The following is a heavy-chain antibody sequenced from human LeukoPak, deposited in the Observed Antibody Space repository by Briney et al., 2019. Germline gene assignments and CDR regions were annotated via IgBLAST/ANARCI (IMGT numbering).Heavy chain of an antibody. Sequence: GASVKVSCKASGGTFSSYAISWGRQAPGQGLEWMGGIIPIFGTANYAQKFQGRVTITADKSTSTAYMELSRLRSEDTAVYYCARGEGRYYYDSSGYYYFDYWGQGTLVTVSS. D-gene: IGHD3-22*01. J-gene: IGHJ4*02. CDR3: ARGEGRYYYDSSGYYYFDY. V-gene: IGHV1-69*06. CDR2: IIPIFGTA. CDR1: GGTFSSYA.